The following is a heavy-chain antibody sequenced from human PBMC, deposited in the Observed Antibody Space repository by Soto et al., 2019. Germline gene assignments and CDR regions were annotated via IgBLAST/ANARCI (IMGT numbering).Heavy chain of an antibody. D-gene: IGHD6-19*01. J-gene: IGHJ4*02. CDR3: VRGKRGGWYVDY. V-gene: IGHV3-74*01. Sequence: EVQLVESGGGLVQPGGSLRLSCAASGFTFSSYWLHWVRQAPGKGLVWLSRLNSDGSSAYYADSVKGRFTISRDNAQNTVYLQMNSLGDEDTAVYYCVRGKRGGWYVDYWGQGTLVTVSS. CDR1: GFTFSSYW. CDR2: LNSDGSSA.